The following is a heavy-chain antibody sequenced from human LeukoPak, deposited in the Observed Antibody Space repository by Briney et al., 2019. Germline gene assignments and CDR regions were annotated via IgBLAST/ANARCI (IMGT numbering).Heavy chain of an antibody. V-gene: IGHV4-61*01. Sequence: PSETLSLTCSVSGASVYSDSSFWTWIRQAPGKGLEWIGYIDYRGGTKYSASLKNRVTISLQTSKNEFSLSLKSVTAADTAVYYCAREVATTYHDSPGYFRQTEAFDSWGQGKTVTVSS. D-gene: IGHD5-12*01. CDR2: IDYRGGT. CDR3: AREVATTYHDSPGYFRQTEAFDS. CDR1: GASVYSDSSF. J-gene: IGHJ3*01.